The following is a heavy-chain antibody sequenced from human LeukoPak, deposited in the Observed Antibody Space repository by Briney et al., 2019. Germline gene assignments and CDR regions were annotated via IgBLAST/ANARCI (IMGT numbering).Heavy chain of an antibody. CDR3: ARDHVDIVATALLDY. Sequence: ASVKVSCKASGYTFTSYGISWVRQAPGQGLEWMGWISAYNGNTNYAQKLQGRVTMTTDTSTSTAYMELRSLRSDDTAVYYCARDHVDIVATALLDYWGQGTLVTVSS. D-gene: IGHD5-12*01. J-gene: IGHJ4*02. CDR2: ISAYNGNT. CDR1: GYTFTSYG. V-gene: IGHV1-18*01.